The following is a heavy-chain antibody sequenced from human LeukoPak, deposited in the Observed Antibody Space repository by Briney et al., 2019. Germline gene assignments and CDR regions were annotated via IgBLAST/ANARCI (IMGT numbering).Heavy chain of an antibody. CDR3: ARARYLNYYYYMDV. D-gene: IGHD3-9*01. V-gene: IGHV3-21*04. J-gene: IGHJ6*03. Sequence: GGSLRLSYAASGFTFSSYSMNWVRQAPGKGLEWVSSISSSSSYIYYADSVKGRFTISRDNAKNSLYLQMNSLRAEDTALYHCARARYLNYYYYMDVWGKGTTVTISS. CDR2: ISSSSSYI. CDR1: GFTFSSYS.